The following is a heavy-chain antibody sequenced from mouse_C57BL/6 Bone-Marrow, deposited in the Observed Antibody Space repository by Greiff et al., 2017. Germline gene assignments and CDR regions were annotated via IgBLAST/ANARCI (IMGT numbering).Heavy chain of an antibody. Sequence: QVQLQQSGAELVRPGTSVKLSCKASGYTFTSYWMHWVKQRPGQGLEWIGVIDPSDSYTNYNQKFKGKATLTVDTSSSTAYMQLSSLPSEDSAVYYCAGDVTGSGFDYWGQGTTLTVSS. D-gene: IGHD4-1*01. CDR1: GYTFTSYW. CDR3: AGDVTGSGFDY. J-gene: IGHJ2*01. V-gene: IGHV1-59*01. CDR2: IDPSDSYT.